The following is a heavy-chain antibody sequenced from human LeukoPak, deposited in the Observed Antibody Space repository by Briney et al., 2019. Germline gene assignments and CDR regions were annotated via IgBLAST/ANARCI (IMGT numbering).Heavy chain of an antibody. Sequence: GGSLRLSCAAPGFTFSTNSVNWVPQAPGKGLEWVSYISGSSNTTYYADSVKGRFTISRDNSKNSLYLQMNSLRAEDTAVYYCARWSYGSGYALDYWGQGTLVTVSS. CDR1: GFTFSTNS. J-gene: IGHJ4*02. CDR2: ISGSSNTT. D-gene: IGHD5-12*01. V-gene: IGHV3-48*01. CDR3: ARWSYGSGYALDY.